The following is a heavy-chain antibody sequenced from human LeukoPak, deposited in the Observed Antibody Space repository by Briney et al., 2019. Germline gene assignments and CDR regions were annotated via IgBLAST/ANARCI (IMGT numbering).Heavy chain of an antibody. CDR1: GFTGSSNY. CDR3: GSRDKGYYYGLDV. D-gene: IGHD5-24*01. Sequence: GGSLRLSCVASGFTGSSNYMSWVRQAPGKGLDWVSIISGGGNTYYADSVKDRFTISRDNSKTTLYLQMKSLRAEDTAVYYCGSRDKGYYYGLDVWGQGTTVTVSS. J-gene: IGHJ6*02. V-gene: IGHV3-66*01. CDR2: ISGGGNT.